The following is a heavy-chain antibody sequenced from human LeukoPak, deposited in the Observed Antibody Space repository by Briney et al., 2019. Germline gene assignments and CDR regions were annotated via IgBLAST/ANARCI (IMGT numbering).Heavy chain of an antibody. D-gene: IGHD3-3*01. Sequence: GGSLKLSCAASGFTISSYGMHWVRQAPGKGLEWLAVISHDGSNKYYEDSVKGRFTISRDNSKNTLYLQMNSLRAEDTAVYYCAKDLGPSIFGVPSDYWGQGTLVTVSS. CDR2: ISHDGSNK. J-gene: IGHJ4*02. CDR3: AKDLGPSIFGVPSDY. CDR1: GFTISSYG. V-gene: IGHV3-30*18.